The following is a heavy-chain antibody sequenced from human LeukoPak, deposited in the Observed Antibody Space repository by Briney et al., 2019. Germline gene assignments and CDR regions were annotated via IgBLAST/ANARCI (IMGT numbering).Heavy chain of an antibody. J-gene: IGHJ6*02. D-gene: IGHD5-12*01. CDR1: GGSISSVNXX. Sequence: PSETLSLTCTVSGGSISSVNXXXXXIRQHPGKGXXXXGXIXYSGXTSYNLSLXXRINISVDTSKNQFSLKMSSVTAADTAVYYCASYRGYSGYDRGMDVWGQGTTVTVSS. V-gene: IGHV4-31*03. CDR2: IXYSGXT. CDR3: ASYRGYSGYDRGMDV.